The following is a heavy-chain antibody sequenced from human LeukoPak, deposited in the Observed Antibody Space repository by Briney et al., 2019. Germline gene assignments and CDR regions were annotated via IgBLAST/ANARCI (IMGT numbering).Heavy chain of an antibody. V-gene: IGHV3-48*04. CDR1: GFTFNAYS. CDR3: ARDRCSSTSCLTSDSSSGAFDI. CDR2: INSGTNNI. D-gene: IGHD2-2*01. Sequence: PGGSLRLSCAASGFTFNAYSMNWVRQAAGKGLEWISHINSGTNNIYYADSVKGRFTISRDNARNSLYLQMNSLRAEDTAVYYCARDRCSSTSCLTSDSSSGAFDIWGQGTMVTVSS. J-gene: IGHJ3*02.